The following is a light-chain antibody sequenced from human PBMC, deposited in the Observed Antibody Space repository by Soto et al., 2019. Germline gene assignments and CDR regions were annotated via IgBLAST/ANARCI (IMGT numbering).Light chain of an antibody. Sequence: QSALTQPPSASGSPGQSVTISCTGTSSDVGGYNYVSWYQQKPGKAPKLMIYEVSKRPSGVPERFSGSKSDNTASLTVSGLQAEDEADYYCSSYAGGNNVFGTGTKLTVL. J-gene: IGLJ1*01. CDR3: SSYAGGNNV. CDR1: SSDVGGYNY. CDR2: EVS. V-gene: IGLV2-8*01.